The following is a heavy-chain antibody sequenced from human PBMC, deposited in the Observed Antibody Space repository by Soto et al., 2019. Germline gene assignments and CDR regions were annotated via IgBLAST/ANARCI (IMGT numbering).Heavy chain of an antibody. CDR3: ARDGSYLGYYYYGMDV. D-gene: IGHD3-16*02. CDR2: INPNSVGT. J-gene: IGHJ6*02. V-gene: IGHV1-2*02. CDR1: GYTFTGYY. Sequence: GSSVKVSCKASGYTFTGYYMHWVRHAPVQVLEWMVWINPNSVGTNYAQKFPGRVTMTRDTSISTAYMELSRLRSDDTAVYYCARDGSYLGYYYYGMDVWGQGTTVTVSS.